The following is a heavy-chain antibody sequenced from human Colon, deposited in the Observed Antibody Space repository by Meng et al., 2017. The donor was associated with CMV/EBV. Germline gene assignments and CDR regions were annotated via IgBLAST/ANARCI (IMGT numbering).Heavy chain of an antibody. CDR3: ARGNTTPRTGYFDT. V-gene: IGHV3-30*03. CDR1: GFTFTNHA. Sequence: GESLKISCAASGFTFTNHAMHWVRQAPGKGLDWVAVISDNGSDNYYADSVRGRFTISRDNSKSTLYLQMDSLRPEDTAVYYCARGNTTPRTGYFDTWGQGTLVTVSS. CDR2: ISDNGSDN. D-gene: IGHD1-1*01. J-gene: IGHJ4*02.